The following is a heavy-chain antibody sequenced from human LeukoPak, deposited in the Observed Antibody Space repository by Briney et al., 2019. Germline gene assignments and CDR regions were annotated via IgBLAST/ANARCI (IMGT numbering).Heavy chain of an antibody. CDR1: GYTLTELS. D-gene: IGHD3-10*01. V-gene: IGHV1-24*01. CDR3: ATDRPRRGSGVANYYYYYGMDV. Sequence: ASVKVSCKVSGYTLTELSMHWVRQAPGKGLEWMGGFDPEDGETIYAQKFQGRVTMTEDTSTDTAYMELSSLRSEDTAVYYCATDRPRRGSGVANYYYYYGMDVWGQGTTVTVSS. CDR2: FDPEDGET. J-gene: IGHJ6*02.